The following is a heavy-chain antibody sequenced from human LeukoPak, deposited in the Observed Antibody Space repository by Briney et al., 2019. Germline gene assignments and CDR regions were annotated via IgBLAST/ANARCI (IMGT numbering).Heavy chain of an antibody. CDR3: ARDPLIYCSSTSCHPD. CDR2: IIPIFGTA. V-gene: IGHV1-69*13. D-gene: IGHD2-2*01. CDR1: GGTFSSYA. J-gene: IGHJ4*02. Sequence: SVKVSCKASGGTFSSYAISWVRQAPGQGLEWMGGIIPIFGTANYAQKFQGRVTITADESTSTAYMELSSLRSEDTAVYYCARDPLIYCSSTSCHPDWGQGTLVTVSS.